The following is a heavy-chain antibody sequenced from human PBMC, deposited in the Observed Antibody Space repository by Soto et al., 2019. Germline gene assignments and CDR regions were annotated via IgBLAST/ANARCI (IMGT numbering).Heavy chain of an antibody. CDR3: ARDYSSYGPFDY. CDR1: GGSFSGYS. CDR2: INHSGST. J-gene: IGHJ4*02. V-gene: IGHV4-34*01. D-gene: IGHD5-18*01. Sequence: SETLSLTCAVYGGSFSGYSWTWIRQPPGTGLEWIGEINHSGSTNYNPSLKSRVTISVDTSKNSLYLQMNSLRAEDTAVYYCARDYSSYGPFDYWGQGTLVTVS.